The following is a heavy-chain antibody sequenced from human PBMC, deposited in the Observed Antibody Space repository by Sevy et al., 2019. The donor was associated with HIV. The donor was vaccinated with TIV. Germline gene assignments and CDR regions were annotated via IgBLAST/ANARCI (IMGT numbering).Heavy chain of an antibody. Sequence: GGSLRLSCVASGFTFRSYTMKWVRQAPGKGLECVSSISSSGSYIYYADSVKGRFTISRDDAKNSLYLQMNTLRAEDAALYSCARVRPYDTRDFDYWGLGTLVTVSS. CDR1: GFTFRSYT. J-gene: IGHJ4*02. CDR3: ARVRPYDTRDFDY. CDR2: ISSSGSYI. D-gene: IGHD3-22*01. V-gene: IGHV3-21*01.